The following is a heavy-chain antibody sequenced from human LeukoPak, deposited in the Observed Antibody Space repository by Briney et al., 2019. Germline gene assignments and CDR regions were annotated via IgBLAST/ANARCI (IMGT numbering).Heavy chain of an antibody. CDR3: ARQLHSYYYDSSGYYTSDYYFDY. CDR2: IYPTDIT. J-gene: IGHJ4*02. CDR1: GGSISNSY. D-gene: IGHD3-22*01. V-gene: IGHV4-4*07. Sequence: SETLSLTCTVSGGSISNSYWSWIRQPAGKGLEWIGRIYPTDITTYNPSLKSRVTLSVDTSKNQFSLKLSSVTAADTAVYYCARQLHSYYYDSSGYYTSDYYFDYWGQGTLVAVSP.